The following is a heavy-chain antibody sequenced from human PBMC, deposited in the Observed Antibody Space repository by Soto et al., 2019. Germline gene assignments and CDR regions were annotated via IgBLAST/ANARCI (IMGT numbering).Heavy chain of an antibody. Sequence: QVQLQESGPGLVKPSGTLSLTCAVSGGSISSSNWWSWVRQPPGKGLEWIGEIYHSGSTNYNPSLKSRVTISVDKSKNQLSLKLSSVTAADTAVYYCASLVLRYFDWLSTNWFDPWGQGTLVTVSS. D-gene: IGHD3-9*01. CDR1: GGSISSSNW. V-gene: IGHV4-4*02. CDR3: ASLVLRYFDWLSTNWFDP. J-gene: IGHJ5*02. CDR2: IYHSGST.